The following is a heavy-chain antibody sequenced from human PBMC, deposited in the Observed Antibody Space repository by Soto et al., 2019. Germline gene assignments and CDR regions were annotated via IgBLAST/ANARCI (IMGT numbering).Heavy chain of an antibody. D-gene: IGHD1-26*01. CDR3: GRGRSGELVIFY. CDR1: GYTFTGYY. V-gene: IGHV1-2*02. Sequence: ASVKVSCKGSGYTFTGYYIHWVRQTPGQGPEWMGEISPQTGGAKYAQKYQGRVTMTRDTSITTVYMELSNLSPDDTAVYYCGRGRSGELVIFYWGQGTLVTVSS. CDR2: ISPQTGGA. J-gene: IGHJ4*02.